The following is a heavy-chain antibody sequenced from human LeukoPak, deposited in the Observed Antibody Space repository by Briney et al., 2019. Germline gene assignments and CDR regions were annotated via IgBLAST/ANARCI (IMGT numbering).Heavy chain of an antibody. CDR2: ISAYNGNT. Sequence: GASVKVSCKASGYTFTSYGISWVRQAPGQGLEWMGWISAYNGNTNYAQKLQGRVTMTTDTSKSTAYMELRSMRSDDTAVYYCARFTVRVRDSSGWFDYWGQGTLVTVSS. D-gene: IGHD6-19*01. J-gene: IGHJ4*02. CDR3: ARFTVRVRDSSGWFDY. CDR1: GYTFTSYG. V-gene: IGHV1-18*01.